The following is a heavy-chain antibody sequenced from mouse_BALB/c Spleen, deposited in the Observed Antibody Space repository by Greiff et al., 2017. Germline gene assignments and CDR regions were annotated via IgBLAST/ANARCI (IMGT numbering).Heavy chain of an antibody. CDR3: ARKAYGSSLYFDY. D-gene: IGHD1-1*01. CDR2: IWSGGST. Sequence: VQLQQSGPGLVQPSQSLSITCTVSGFSLTSYGVHWVRQSPGKGLEWRGVIWSGGSTDYNAAFISRLSISKDNSKSQVFFKMNSLQANDTAIYYCARKAYGSSLYFDYWGQGTTLTVSS. V-gene: IGHV2-2*02. J-gene: IGHJ2*01. CDR1: GFSLTSYG.